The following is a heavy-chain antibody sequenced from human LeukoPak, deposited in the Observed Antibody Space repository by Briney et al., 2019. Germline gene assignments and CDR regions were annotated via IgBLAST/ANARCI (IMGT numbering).Heavy chain of an antibody. Sequence: PWGSPSLTCAASGFTFSSYWMHWVRQAPGKGLVWVSRINSDGSTPSDGSSPTYADFVKGRFTISRDNAQNTLYLQMNSLRAEDTAVYYCARETGDQLAYWPQGTLVTVSS. J-gene: IGHJ4*02. V-gene: IGHV3-74*03. CDR2: INSDGSTPSDGSSP. CDR1: GFTFSSYW. CDR3: ARETGDQLAY.